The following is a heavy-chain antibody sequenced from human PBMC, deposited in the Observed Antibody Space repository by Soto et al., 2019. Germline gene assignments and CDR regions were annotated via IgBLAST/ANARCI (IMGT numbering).Heavy chain of an antibody. V-gene: IGHV1-2*04. CDR3: VRGPPNWGFDS. CDR2: INPNSGGT. D-gene: IGHD7-27*01. Sequence: ASVKVSCKASGYTFTGYYMHWVRQAPGQGLEWMGWINPNSGGTNYAQKFQGWVTMTRDTSISTAYMELSRLTSEDTAVYYCVRGPPNWGFDSWGQGTLVTGSS. CDR1: GYTFTGYY. J-gene: IGHJ4*01.